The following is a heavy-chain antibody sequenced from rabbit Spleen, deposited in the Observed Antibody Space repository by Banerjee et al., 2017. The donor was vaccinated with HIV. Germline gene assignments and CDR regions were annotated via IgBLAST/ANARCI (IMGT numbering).Heavy chain of an antibody. D-gene: IGHD4-2*01. V-gene: IGHV1S45*01. CDR3: GKGSAGMSVVVTGCYFNL. Sequence: QQQLVESGGGLVQPEGSLTLTCKASGVSLSSRDYMCWVRQAPGKGLEWIGCIYTVDGNTSCKSWAKGRFTISKTTSTTVTLQVTSLTAAVTAAYFCGKGSAGMSVVVTGCYFNLWGPGTLVTVS. J-gene: IGHJ4*01. CDR1: GVSLSSRDY. CDR2: IYTVDGNT.